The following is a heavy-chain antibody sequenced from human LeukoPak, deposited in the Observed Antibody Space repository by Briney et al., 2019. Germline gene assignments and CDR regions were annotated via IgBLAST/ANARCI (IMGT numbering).Heavy chain of an antibody. J-gene: IGHJ4*02. CDR3: ARHGSGSYYNFFDY. CDR2: VYYSGNT. D-gene: IGHD1-26*01. CDR1: GGSISGSIYY. V-gene: IGHV4-39*01. Sequence: PSETLSLTCTVSGGSISGSIYYWGWIRQPPGKGLEWIGSVYYSGNTHYNPSLKSRVTISVDTSKNQFSLNLNSVAAADGGVYFCARHGSGSYYNFFDYWGQGSLATVSS.